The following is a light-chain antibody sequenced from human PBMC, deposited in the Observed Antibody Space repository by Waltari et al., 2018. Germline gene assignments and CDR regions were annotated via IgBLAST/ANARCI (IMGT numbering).Light chain of an antibody. J-gene: IGLJ2*01. V-gene: IGLV5-45*01. CDR1: SGLDVATFK. Sequence: QAVLTQPASLSASPGASVSLTCPFRSGLDVATFKIYWYHLRPGSPPRFILKCRSDSTEQRGSGVPSRFSVSKDSSANAALLLISGLQSEDEADYYCMILYNDAVVFGGGTKLTVL. CDR3: MILYNDAVV. CDR2: CRSDSTE.